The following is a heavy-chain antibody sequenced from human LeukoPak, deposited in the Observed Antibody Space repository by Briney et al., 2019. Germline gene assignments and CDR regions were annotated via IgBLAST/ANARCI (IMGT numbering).Heavy chain of an antibody. J-gene: IGHJ6*03. V-gene: IGHV3-23*01. Sequence: GGSLRLSCAASGFTFSTYAMSWVRQAPGKGLEWLSTIGGGGRHTFYADSGKGRFTVARDNSKNTLYLQMRSLRAEDTAVYFCAKNRGANYYNYYMDVWGKGTTVTVSS. D-gene: IGHD4/OR15-4a*01. CDR2: IGGGGRHT. CDR1: GFTFSTYA. CDR3: AKNRGANYYNYYMDV.